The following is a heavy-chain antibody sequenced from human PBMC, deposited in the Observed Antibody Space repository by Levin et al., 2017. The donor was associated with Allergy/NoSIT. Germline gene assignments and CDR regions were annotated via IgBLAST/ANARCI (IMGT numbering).Heavy chain of an antibody. CDR3: ARGGPPSSSWYEDFQH. D-gene: IGHD6-13*01. Sequence: KVSCKGSGYSFTSYWIGWVRQMPGKGLEWMGIIYPGDSDTRYSPSFQGQVTISADKSISTAYLQWSSLKASDTAMYYCARGGPPSSSWYEDFQHWGQGTLVTVSS. J-gene: IGHJ1*01. CDR2: IYPGDSDT. CDR1: GYSFTSYW. V-gene: IGHV5-51*01.